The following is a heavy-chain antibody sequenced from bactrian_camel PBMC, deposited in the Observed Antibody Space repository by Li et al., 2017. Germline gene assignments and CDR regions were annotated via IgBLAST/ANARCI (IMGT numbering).Heavy chain of an antibody. J-gene: IGHJ4*01. CDR3: ASSASFILTPRFYRLESSDYPY. CDR2: IRRDDHT. CDR1: GLSVSDFS. D-gene: IGHD4*01. V-gene: IGHV3S55*01. Sequence: GGSVQTGGSLRLSCAPSGLSVSDFSMAWFRQSPGKEREAVAAIRRDDHTAYTDSVKGRFTISKDNAGNSLFLQMSNLKPEDTAMYYCASSASFILTPRFYRLESSDYPYRGQGTQVTVS.